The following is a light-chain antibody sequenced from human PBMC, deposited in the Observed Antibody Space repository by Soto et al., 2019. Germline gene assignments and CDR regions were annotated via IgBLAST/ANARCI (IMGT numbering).Light chain of an antibody. Sequence: EIVLTQSPGTLSLSPGERATLSCRASQSVSSSYLAWYQQKPGQAPRLLIYGASSRATGIPDRVSGSGSGTDFTLTISRLEPEDFAVYYCQQYGSSPYTSGQGTKLEIK. CDR1: QSVSSSY. J-gene: IGKJ2*01. V-gene: IGKV3-20*01. CDR2: GAS. CDR3: QQYGSSPYT.